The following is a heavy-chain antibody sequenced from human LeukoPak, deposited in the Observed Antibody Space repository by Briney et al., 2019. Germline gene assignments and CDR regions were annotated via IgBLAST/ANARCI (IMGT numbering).Heavy chain of an antibody. D-gene: IGHD6-6*01. J-gene: IGHJ3*02. V-gene: IGHV3-11*01. Sequence: GGSLRLSCAASGLTFSDYYMSWIRQAPGKGLEWVSYISSSGSTIYYADSVKGRFTISRDNAKNSLYLQMNSLRAEDTAVYYCARSVGGAARRLADDAFDIWGQGTMVTVSS. CDR2: ISSSGSTI. CDR1: GLTFSDYY. CDR3: ARSVGGAARRLADDAFDI.